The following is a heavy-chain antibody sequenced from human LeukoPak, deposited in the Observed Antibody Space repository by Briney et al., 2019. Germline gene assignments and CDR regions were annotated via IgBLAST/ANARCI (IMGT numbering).Heavy chain of an antibody. CDR2: MNPNSGNT. V-gene: IGHV1-8*03. J-gene: IGHJ5*02. CDR1: GYTFTSYG. CDR3: ARGSGYCSSTSCYGNWFDP. Sequence: ASVKVSCKASGYTFTSYGISWVRQATGQGLEWMGWMNPNSGNTGYAQKFQGRVTITRNTSISTAYMELSSLRSEDTAVYYCARGSGYCSSTSCYGNWFDPWGQGTLVTVSS. D-gene: IGHD2-2*01.